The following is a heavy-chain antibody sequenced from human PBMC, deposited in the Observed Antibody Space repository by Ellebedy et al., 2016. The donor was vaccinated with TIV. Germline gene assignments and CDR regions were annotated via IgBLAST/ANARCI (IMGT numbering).Heavy chain of an antibody. V-gene: IGHV3-21*01. CDR1: GFTFSSYS. CDR2: ISSSSSYI. Sequence: GGSLRLXCAASGFTFSSYSMNWVRQAPGKGLEWVSSISSSSSYIYYADSVKGRFTISRDNAKNSLYLQMNSLRAEDTAVYYCARVQVGATTQEGYWGQGTLVTVSS. CDR3: ARVQVGATTQEGY. J-gene: IGHJ4*02. D-gene: IGHD1-26*01.